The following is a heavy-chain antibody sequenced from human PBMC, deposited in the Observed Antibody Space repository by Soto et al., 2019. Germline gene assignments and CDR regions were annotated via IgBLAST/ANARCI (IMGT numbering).Heavy chain of an antibody. V-gene: IGHV3-23*01. CDR1: GFTFSSYA. CDR2: ISGSGGST. Sequence: GSLRLSCAASGFTFSSYAMSWVRQAPGKGLEWVSAISGSGGSTYCADSVKGRFTISRDNSKNTLYLQMSSLRAEDTAVYYCAKEYSSSWYSTGAFDIWGQGTMVTVSS. D-gene: IGHD6-13*01. J-gene: IGHJ3*02. CDR3: AKEYSSSWYSTGAFDI.